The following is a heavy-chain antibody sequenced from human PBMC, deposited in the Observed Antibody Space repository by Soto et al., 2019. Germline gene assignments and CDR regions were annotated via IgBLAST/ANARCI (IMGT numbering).Heavy chain of an antibody. D-gene: IGHD3-3*01. CDR2: IIPIFGTA. V-gene: IGHV1-69*06. Sequence: SVKLSCKASGGPFSSYAISWVRQAPGQGLEWMGGIIPIFGTANYAQKFQGRVTITADKSTSTAYMELSSLRSEDTAVYYCARENITIFGVVINHTYDYYGMDVWGQGTTVTVSS. CDR3: ARENITIFGVVINHTYDYYGMDV. J-gene: IGHJ6*02. CDR1: GGPFSSYA.